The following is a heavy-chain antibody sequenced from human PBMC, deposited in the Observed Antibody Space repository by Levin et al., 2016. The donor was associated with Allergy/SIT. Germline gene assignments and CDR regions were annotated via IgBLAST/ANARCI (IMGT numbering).Heavy chain of an antibody. Sequence: GSLRLSCAVYGGSFSGYYWGWIRQPPGKGLEWIGSIYYSGTTYFNPSLKSRVTISIDTSTNQFSLKLSSVTAADTAVYYCARDYYGSGSSNWFDPWGQGTLVTVSS. D-gene: IGHD3-10*01. CDR1: GGSFSGYY. J-gene: IGHJ5*02. V-gene: IGHV4-34*01. CDR3: ARDYYGSGSSNWFDP. CDR2: IYYSGTT.